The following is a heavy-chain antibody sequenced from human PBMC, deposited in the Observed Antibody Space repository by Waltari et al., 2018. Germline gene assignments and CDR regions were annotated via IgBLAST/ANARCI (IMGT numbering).Heavy chain of an antibody. V-gene: IGHV4-59*01. CDR3: ARESRDAINDY. D-gene: IGHD2-2*02. J-gene: IGHJ4*02. Sequence: QVQLQESGPGLVKPSETLSLTCTVSGGSISSYYWSWIRQPPGKGLEWIGYIYYSGSTNYNPSLKSGVTISVDTSKNQVALKLSAVTAADTAVYYCARESRDAINDYWGQGTLVTVSS. CDR2: IYYSGST. CDR1: GGSISSYY.